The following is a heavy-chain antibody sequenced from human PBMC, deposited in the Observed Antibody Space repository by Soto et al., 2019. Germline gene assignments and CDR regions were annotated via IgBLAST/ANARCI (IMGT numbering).Heavy chain of an antibody. D-gene: IGHD2-2*01. Sequence: PSETLSLTCTVSGGSISSYYWSWIRQPAGKGLEWIGRIYTSGSTNYNPSLKSRVTVSLDTSKNQFSLKLTSVTAADTALYYCARGNCSSPNCYSFSGYYGMDVWGQGTTVTVSS. CDR2: IYTSGST. CDR3: ARGNCSSPNCYSFSGYYGMDV. CDR1: GGSISSYY. V-gene: IGHV4-4*07. J-gene: IGHJ6*02.